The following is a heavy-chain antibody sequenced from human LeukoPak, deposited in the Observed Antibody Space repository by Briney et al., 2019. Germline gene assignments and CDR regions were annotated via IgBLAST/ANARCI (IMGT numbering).Heavy chain of an antibody. CDR2: INSDGTIT. CDR1: GFTFSPYW. Sequence: GGSLRLSCAASGFTFSPYWMHLVRQVPGKGLVWVSDINSDGTITHYADSVKGRFTVSRDNAQDMLYLQMNSLRAEDTAVYYCARGTALQDYWGQGTLVTVSS. CDR3: ARGTALQDY. J-gene: IGHJ4*02. V-gene: IGHV3-74*01. D-gene: IGHD2-2*02.